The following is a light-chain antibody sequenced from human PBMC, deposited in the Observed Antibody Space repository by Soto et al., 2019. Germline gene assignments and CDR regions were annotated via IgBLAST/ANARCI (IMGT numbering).Light chain of an antibody. J-gene: IGLJ1*01. CDR2: EVN. Sequence: QSVLTQPASVSGSPGQSITISCTGTSSDFGNYNLVSWYQQHPGKVPKLILFEVNKRPSGVSGRFSGSKSGNTASLTISGLQAEDEADYYCCSFAPGRIYVFGSGTKVTVL. CDR1: SSDFGNYNL. CDR3: CSFAPGRIYV. V-gene: IGLV2-23*02.